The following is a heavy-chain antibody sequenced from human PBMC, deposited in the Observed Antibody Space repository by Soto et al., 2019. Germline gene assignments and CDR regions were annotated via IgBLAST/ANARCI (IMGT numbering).Heavy chain of an antibody. CDR1: GFTFSAYY. CDR3: ARDSGSYHFDY. D-gene: IGHD1-26*01. CDR2: ISSSGSTI. V-gene: IGHV3-11*01. J-gene: IGHJ4*02. Sequence: RGSLRLSCAPSGFTFSAYYMSWIRQAPGKGLEWVSYISSSGSTIYYADSVKGRFTISRDNAKNSLYLQMNSLRAEDTAVYYCARDSGSYHFDYWGQGTLVTVSS.